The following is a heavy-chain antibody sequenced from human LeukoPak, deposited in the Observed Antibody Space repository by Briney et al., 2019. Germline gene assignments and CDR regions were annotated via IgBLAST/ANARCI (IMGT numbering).Heavy chain of an antibody. Sequence: GGSLRLSCAASGFTFSSDAMTWVRQAPGKGLEWASGISDTGGNPYYADSVKGRFTISRDKSKNTLDLQMNSLRAEDTAVYYCAKGTMHDYWGQGTLVTVSA. V-gene: IGHV3-23*01. CDR2: ISDTGGNP. CDR1: GFTFSSDA. CDR3: AKGTMHDY. D-gene: IGHD4/OR15-4a*01. J-gene: IGHJ4*02.